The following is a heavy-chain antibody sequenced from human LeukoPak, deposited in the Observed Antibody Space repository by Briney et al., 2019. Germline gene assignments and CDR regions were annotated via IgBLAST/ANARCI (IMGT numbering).Heavy chain of an antibody. CDR3: ARKYSGSYFDR. CDR2: ISASGST. Sequence: SETLSLTRTVSGGSITSGSYYWTCIRRPAGKGLEWIGHISASGSTNYNPSLKSRVTISVDTSKNQFSLKLASVTAADTALYYCARKYSGSYFDRWGQGVLVTVSS. D-gene: IGHD1-26*01. J-gene: IGHJ4*02. CDR1: GGSITSGSYY. V-gene: IGHV4-61*09.